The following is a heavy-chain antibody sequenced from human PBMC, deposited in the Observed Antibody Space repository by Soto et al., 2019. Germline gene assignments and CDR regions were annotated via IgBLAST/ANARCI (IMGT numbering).Heavy chain of an antibody. CDR3: ARGRGSTGYLGREHYFDY. CDR1: GFSVTNNY. V-gene: IGHV3-66*01. CDR2: IDIGGNT. J-gene: IGHJ4*02. D-gene: IGHD2-2*01. Sequence: EVQVVESGGGLVQPGGSLRLSCAASGFSVTNNYMNWVRQAPGKGLEWVSIIDIGGNTYYADSVKDRFTISRDNSRNTLYLHMDSLRDEDPAVYYCARGRGSTGYLGREHYFDYWGQGTLVTVSP.